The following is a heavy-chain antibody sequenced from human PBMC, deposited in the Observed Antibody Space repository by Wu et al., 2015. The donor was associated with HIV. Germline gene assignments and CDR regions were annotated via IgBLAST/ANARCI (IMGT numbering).Heavy chain of an antibody. CDR2: ISAYNGHT. CDR3: AREQDTRGNSGWQTFDY. Sequence: QVQLVQSGDEVKKPGASVKVSCKTSGFVFITYGIGWVRQAPGQGLEWTGWISAYNGHTNYAQKFQDRITMTTDTSTRTAYMELRTLRFDDTAVYYCAREQDTRGNSGWQTFDYWGQGTLVTVSS. CDR1: GFVFITYG. J-gene: IGHJ4*02. V-gene: IGHV1-18*04. D-gene: IGHD6-19*01.